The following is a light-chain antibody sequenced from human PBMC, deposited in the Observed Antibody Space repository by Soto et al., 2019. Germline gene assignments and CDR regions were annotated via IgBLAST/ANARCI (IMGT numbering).Light chain of an antibody. J-gene: IGLJ2*01. Sequence: QSVLTQPASVSGSPGQPITISCTGTSSDVGSYNLVSWYQQQPGKAPKLMIYEVSKRPSGVSNRFSGSKSGNTASLTISGLQAEDEADYYCCSYAGSSTHVVFGGGTKLTVL. CDR2: EVS. CDR1: SSDVGSYNL. V-gene: IGLV2-23*02. CDR3: CSYAGSSTHVV.